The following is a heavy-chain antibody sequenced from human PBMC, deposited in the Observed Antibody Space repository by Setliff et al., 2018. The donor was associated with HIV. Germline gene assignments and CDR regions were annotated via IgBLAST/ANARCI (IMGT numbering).Heavy chain of an antibody. D-gene: IGHD2-15*01. J-gene: IGHJ6*03. CDR3: AKAGGGILYFHYMDV. CDR1: GFTFSNFA. Sequence: GGSLRLSCAASGFTFSNFAINWVRQAPGKGLEWVSTISGRGTNTYYADSVKGRFTISRDNSKNTLSLQLNSLTAEDSAVYYCAKAGGGILYFHYMDVWGKGTTVTSP. CDR2: ISGRGTNT. V-gene: IGHV3-23*01.